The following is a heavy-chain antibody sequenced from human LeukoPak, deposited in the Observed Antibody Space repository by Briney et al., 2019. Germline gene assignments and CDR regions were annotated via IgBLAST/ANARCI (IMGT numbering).Heavy chain of an antibody. CDR3: AGDYGDDPPSY. CDR1: GGSISSYY. V-gene: IGHV4-59*06. D-gene: IGHD4-17*01. CDR2: IYYSGST. Sequence: SETLSLTCTVSGGSISSYYWSWIRQPPGKGLEWIGYIYYSGSTYYNPSLKSRVTISVDTSKNQFSLKLSSVTAADTAVYYCAGDYGDDPPSYWGQGTLVTVSS. J-gene: IGHJ4*02.